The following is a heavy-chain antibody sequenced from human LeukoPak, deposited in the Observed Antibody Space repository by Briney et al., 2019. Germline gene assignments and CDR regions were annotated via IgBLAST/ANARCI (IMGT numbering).Heavy chain of an antibody. V-gene: IGHV3-23*01. D-gene: IGHD3-22*01. CDR1: GFTFSSYA. J-gene: IGHJ3*02. CDR3: AKDTPNYYDKKDAFDI. Sequence: GGSLRLSCAASGFTFSSYAMSWVRQAPGKGLEGVSAISGSGGSTDYADSVKGRFTIPRDNSKNTLYLQMNSLRAEDTAVYYCAKDTPNYYDKKDAFDIWGQGTMVTVSS. CDR2: ISGSGGST.